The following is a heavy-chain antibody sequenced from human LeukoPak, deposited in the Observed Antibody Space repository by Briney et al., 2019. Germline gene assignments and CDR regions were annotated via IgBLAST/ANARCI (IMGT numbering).Heavy chain of an antibody. D-gene: IGHD3-16*01. V-gene: IGHV4-59*01. Sequence: PSETLSLTCTVSGGSISRYYWSWIRQPPGKGPEWIAYIYYSGSTNYNPSLKSRVTISVDTSKNQFSLKLSSVTGADTAVYYCAREGGGATRAFDIWGRGTMVTVSS. CDR3: AREGGGATRAFDI. J-gene: IGHJ3*02. CDR2: IYYSGST. CDR1: GGSISRYY.